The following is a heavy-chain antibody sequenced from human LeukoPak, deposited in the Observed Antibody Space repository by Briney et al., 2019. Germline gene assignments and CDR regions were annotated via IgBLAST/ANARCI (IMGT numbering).Heavy chain of an antibody. CDR3: TRVGYIDEGIDY. CDR2: IWYDGSNK. D-gene: IGHD5-24*01. V-gene: IGHV3-33*01. J-gene: IGHJ4*02. CDR1: GFTFSSYG. Sequence: GGSLRLSCAASGFTFSSYGMHWVRQAPGKGLEWVAVIWYDGSNKYYADSVKGRFTISRDNSKNTLYLQMNSLRAEDTAIYYCTRVGYIDEGIDYWGQGTLVTVSS.